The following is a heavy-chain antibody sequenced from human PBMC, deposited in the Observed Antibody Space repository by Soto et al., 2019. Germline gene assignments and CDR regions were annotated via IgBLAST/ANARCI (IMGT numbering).Heavy chain of an antibody. J-gene: IGHJ6*02. Sequence: SVKVSCKASGGTFSSYTISWVRQAPGQGLEWMGRIIPILDIANYAQKFQGRVTITADKSTTTAYMELSSLRSEDTAVYYCARAGYYYGSGSPPAYYYYGMDVWGQGTTVTAP. CDR2: IIPILDIA. CDR3: ARAGYYYGSGSPPAYYYYGMDV. D-gene: IGHD3-10*01. CDR1: GGTFSSYT. V-gene: IGHV1-69*02.